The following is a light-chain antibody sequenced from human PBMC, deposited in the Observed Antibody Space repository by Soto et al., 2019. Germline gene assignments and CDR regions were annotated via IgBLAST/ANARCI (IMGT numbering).Light chain of an antibody. Sequence: EIVMTQSPATLSVSPGERATLSCRASQSVGSNLAWYQQKPGQAPRLLIYGASTRATGIPARFSGSGSGTEFTLTISSVQSEDFAVYHCQQYNNWYIFGRGTKLEIK. CDR3: QQYNNWYI. J-gene: IGKJ2*01. CDR1: QSVGSN. V-gene: IGKV3D-15*01. CDR2: GAS.